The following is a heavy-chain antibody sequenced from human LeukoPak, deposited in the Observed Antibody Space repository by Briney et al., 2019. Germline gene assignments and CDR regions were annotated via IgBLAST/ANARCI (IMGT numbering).Heavy chain of an antibody. Sequence: GGSLRLSCEASGFKFSNYAMSWVRQAPGKGLEWVSLLSGRGRHASYTDSVKGRFTISADNSKNTLFLQMNSLRADDTAVYYCAKSILGTTGLLDNWGQGTLVTASS. V-gene: IGHV3-23*01. CDR3: AKSILGTTGLLDN. CDR2: LSGRGRHA. D-gene: IGHD1-1*01. CDR1: GFKFSNYA. J-gene: IGHJ4*02.